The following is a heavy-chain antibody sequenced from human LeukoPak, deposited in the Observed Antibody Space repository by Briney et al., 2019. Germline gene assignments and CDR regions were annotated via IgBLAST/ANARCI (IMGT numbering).Heavy chain of an antibody. CDR1: VFTFSSYA. D-gene: IGHD1-1*01. J-gene: IGHJ2*01. CDR2: ISGSGSNT. V-gene: IGHV3-23*01. CDR3: AKPTTGHFDL. Sequence: GGSLRLSCAASVFTFSSYAMSWVRQAPGKGLEWVSAISGSGSNTYYADSVKGRFTISRDNSKNTLYLQMNSLRAEDTAVYYCAKPTTGHFDLWGRGTLVTASS.